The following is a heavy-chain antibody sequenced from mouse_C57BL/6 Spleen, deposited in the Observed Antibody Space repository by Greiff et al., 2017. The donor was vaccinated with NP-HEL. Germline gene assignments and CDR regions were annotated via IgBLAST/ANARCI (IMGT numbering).Heavy chain of an antibody. CDR2: IYPGDGDT. D-gene: IGHD2-4*01. V-gene: IGHV1-82*01. CDR1: GYAFSSSW. CDR3: AKEGDDYDDATFFAY. J-gene: IGHJ3*01. Sequence: ESGPELVKPGASVKISCKASGYAFSSSWMNWVKQRPGKGLEWIGRIYPGDGDTNYNGKFKGKATLTADKSSSTAYMQLSSLTSEDSAVYFCAKEGDDYDDATFFAYWGQGTLVTVSA.